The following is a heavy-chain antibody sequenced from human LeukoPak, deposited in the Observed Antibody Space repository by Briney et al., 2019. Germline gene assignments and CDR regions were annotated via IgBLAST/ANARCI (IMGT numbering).Heavy chain of an antibody. J-gene: IGHJ4*02. CDR1: GFTFGGFW. V-gene: IGHV3-74*01. D-gene: IGHD3-22*01. CDR2: INVGGSTT. CDR3: VKGSYYESSGHYYFDY. Sequence: GGSLRLSCAASGFTFGGFWMHWVRQAPGKGLMWVSHINVGGSTTSYADSVKGRFTISRDNSKNTLYLQMDSLRAEDTAVNYCVKGSYYESSGHYYFDYWGQGTLVTVSS.